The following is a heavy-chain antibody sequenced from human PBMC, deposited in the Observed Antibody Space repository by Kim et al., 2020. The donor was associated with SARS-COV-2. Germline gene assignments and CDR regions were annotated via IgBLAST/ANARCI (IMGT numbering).Heavy chain of an antibody. CDR1: GYTFTSYA. D-gene: IGHD3-22*01. Sequence: ASVKVSCKASGYTFTSYAMHWVRQAPGQRLEWMGWINAGNGNTKYSQKFQGRVTITRDTSASTAYMELSSLRSEDTAVYYCARPGEDSSGPDAFDIWGQGTMVTVSS. V-gene: IGHV1-3*01. CDR3: ARPGEDSSGPDAFDI. CDR2: INAGNGNT. J-gene: IGHJ3*02.